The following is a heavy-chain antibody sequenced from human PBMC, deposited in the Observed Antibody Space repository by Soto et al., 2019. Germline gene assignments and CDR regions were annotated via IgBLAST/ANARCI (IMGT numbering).Heavy chain of an antibody. J-gene: IGHJ3*02. CDR2: INPSGGST. V-gene: IGHV1-46*01. CDR3: ARDRNILTGNAIDAFDI. D-gene: IGHD3-9*01. Sequence: GAAVKFSCKASGYTFTSYYMHWVRQAPGQGLEWMGIINPSGGSTSYAQKFQGRVTMTRDTSTSTVYMELSSLRSEDTAVYYCARDRNILTGNAIDAFDIWGQGTMVTVSS. CDR1: GYTFTSYY.